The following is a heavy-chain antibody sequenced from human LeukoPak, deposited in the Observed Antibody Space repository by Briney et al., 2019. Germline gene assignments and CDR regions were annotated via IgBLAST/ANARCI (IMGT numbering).Heavy chain of an antibody. CDR2: ISLTGSTT. CDR1: GFSFSGHW. J-gene: IGHJ4*02. V-gene: IGHV3-74*01. D-gene: IGHD6-6*01. Sequence: GSLRLSCTASGFSFSGHWMHWARQLPGKGLVWVSRISLTGSTTSYADSVKGRFTVSRDNAKNTLYLQVNNLRAEDTAVYYCARGPNSNWSGLDFWGQGTLLTVSS. CDR3: ARGPNSNWSGLDF.